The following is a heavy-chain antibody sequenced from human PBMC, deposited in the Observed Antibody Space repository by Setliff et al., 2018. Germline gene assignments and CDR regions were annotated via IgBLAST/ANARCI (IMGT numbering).Heavy chain of an antibody. J-gene: IGHJ4*02. V-gene: IGHV4-34*03. CDR3: TVYNTGSSKDHY. Sequence: SETLSLTCAVYGGSFSGYYGSWIRQPPGKGLEWIGEINHSGSTNYNPSLKSRVTISVDTSKNQFSLKLSSVTAADTAVYYCTVYNTGSSKDHYWGQGTPVTVSS. CDR2: INHSGST. D-gene: IGHD2-8*02. CDR1: GGSFSGYY.